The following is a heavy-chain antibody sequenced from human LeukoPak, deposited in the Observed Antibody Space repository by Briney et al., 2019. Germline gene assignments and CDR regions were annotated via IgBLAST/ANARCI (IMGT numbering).Heavy chain of an antibody. CDR1: GFTFSSYG. D-gene: IGHD1/OR15-1a*01. CDR3: AKVATPNTLDALDI. Sequence: GGSLRLSCAVSGFTFSSYGMTWVRQAPGKGLEWVSLISLSDSIFYADSVKGRFTISRDNSKSTVHLQMDGLRVDDTAVYYCAKVATPNTLDALDIWGQGTMVTVSS. J-gene: IGHJ3*02. CDR2: ISLSDSI. V-gene: IGHV3-23*01.